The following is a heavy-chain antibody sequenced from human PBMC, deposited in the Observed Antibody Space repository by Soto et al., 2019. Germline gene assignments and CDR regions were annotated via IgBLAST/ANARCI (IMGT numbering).Heavy chain of an antibody. D-gene: IGHD2-2*01. Sequence: EGPLILSCTASGVTLSSYGMNWVRQAPGKGLEWVANIKQDGSEKYYVDSVKGRFTISRDNAKNSLYLQMNSLSAEDTAMYYCATQQQLDYWGQGILVTVSS. CDR1: GVTLSSYG. CDR3: ATQQQLDY. J-gene: IGHJ4*02. V-gene: IGHV3-7*03. CDR2: IKQDGSEK.